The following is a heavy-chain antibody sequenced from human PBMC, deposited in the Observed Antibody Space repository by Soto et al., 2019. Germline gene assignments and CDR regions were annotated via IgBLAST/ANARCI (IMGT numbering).Heavy chain of an antibody. CDR2: ISYDGSDK. Sequence: GGSLILSCAVSGFTFSSYGTHWAGQPPGQAMLRVAVISYDGSDKYYADSVKRRFTISRDNSKNTLYPQMNSLRAEDTAVYNCAKKLDDGFRFQVIYDYWGQGSLVTASS. CDR3: AKKLDDGFRFQVIYDY. V-gene: IGHV3-30*18. D-gene: IGHD3-10*01. J-gene: IGHJ4*02. CDR1: GFTFSSYG.